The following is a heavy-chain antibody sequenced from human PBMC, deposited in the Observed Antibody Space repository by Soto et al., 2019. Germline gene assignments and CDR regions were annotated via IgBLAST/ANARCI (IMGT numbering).Heavy chain of an antibody. CDR1: GYTFTDYG. V-gene: IGHV1-18*01. Sequence: QVQLVQSGAEVKKPGASMKVSCKASGYTFTDYGISWLRQAPGQGLAWMGWISAYNGNTIYAQKLQGRVTMTTDTPTTTGYMELRSLRSDDTAVYYCARVGFDCSGGGCYSYNWFDPWGQGTLVTVSS. CDR3: ARVGFDCSGGGCYSYNWFDP. D-gene: IGHD2-15*01. CDR2: ISAYNGNT. J-gene: IGHJ5*02.